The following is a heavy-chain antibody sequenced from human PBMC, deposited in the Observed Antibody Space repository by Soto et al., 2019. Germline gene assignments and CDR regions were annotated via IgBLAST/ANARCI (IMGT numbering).Heavy chain of an antibody. CDR2: IWYDGGNK. D-gene: IGHD3-16*01. CDR3: ARDGDVNTGFGKDY. J-gene: IGHJ4*02. Sequence: QVQLVESGGGVVQPGRSLRLSCAASGFTFSNYGMHWIRQAPGKGLEWVSFIWYDGGNKYYAESVKCRFTISRDNSKNTLFLQMNSLRAEDTAVYYCARDGDVNTGFGKDYWGQGTLVTVSS. CDR1: GFTFSNYG. V-gene: IGHV3-33*01.